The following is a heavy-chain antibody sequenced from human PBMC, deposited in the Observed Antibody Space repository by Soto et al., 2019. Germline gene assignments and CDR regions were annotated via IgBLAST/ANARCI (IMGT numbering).Heavy chain of an antibody. V-gene: IGHV1-69*12. J-gene: IGHJ1*01. Sequence: QVQLVQSGAEVKKPGSSVKVSCKASGGTFSAYTLYWVRQAPGQGLEWMGGISPGIDIRDYAQKFQGRVTITADESTSTVYMQLSTLISEDTAVYFCAGGMCFGGSCYLDVWAQGTLVTVSS. D-gene: IGHD2-15*01. CDR3: AGGMCFGGSCYLDV. CDR1: GGTFSAYT. CDR2: ISPGIDIR.